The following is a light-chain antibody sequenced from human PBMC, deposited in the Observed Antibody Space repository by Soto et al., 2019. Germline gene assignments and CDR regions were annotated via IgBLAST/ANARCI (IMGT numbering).Light chain of an antibody. V-gene: IGLV2-8*01. CDR2: EVT. Sequence: QSALTQPPSASGSPGQSVTISCTGTSSDVGAYNYVSWYQQHAGKAPKLVIYEVTKRTSGVPDRFSGSKSANTASLTVSGLQDEDEADYYCSSFASSNTWVFGGGTKLTVL. CDR1: SSDVGAYNY. J-gene: IGLJ3*02. CDR3: SSFASSNTWV.